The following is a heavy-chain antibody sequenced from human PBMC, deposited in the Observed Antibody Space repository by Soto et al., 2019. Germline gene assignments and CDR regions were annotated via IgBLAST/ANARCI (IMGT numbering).Heavy chain of an antibody. D-gene: IGHD6-13*01. CDR1: GFTFSTYA. J-gene: IGHJ5*01. CDR3: AKPGSSSWYNS. V-gene: IGHV3-23*01. Sequence: EVQLLESGGGLVQPGGSLRLSCAASGFTFSTYAMSWVRQAPGKGLEWVSTIGGSGGTTYYADSVKGRFTISRDNSKNTLYLHMSRLRVEDTAVYYCAKPGSSSWYNSWGQGTLVTVSS. CDR2: IGGSGGTT.